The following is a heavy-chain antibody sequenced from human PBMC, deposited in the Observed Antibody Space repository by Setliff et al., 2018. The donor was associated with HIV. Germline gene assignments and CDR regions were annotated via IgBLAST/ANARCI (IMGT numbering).Heavy chain of an antibody. V-gene: IGHV1-24*01. Sequence: ASVKVSCKVYGYTLTDLSMHWVRQVPGKGLEWMGRFDPEDGDTIYAEKFQGRVAMTEDTSTDRAYLELSSLRSEDTAVYNCARDYPYYESSGYNYLEAFDIWGQGTMVTVSS. J-gene: IGHJ3*02. CDR1: GYTLTDLS. CDR2: FDPEDGDT. D-gene: IGHD3-22*01. CDR3: ARDYPYYESSGYNYLEAFDI.